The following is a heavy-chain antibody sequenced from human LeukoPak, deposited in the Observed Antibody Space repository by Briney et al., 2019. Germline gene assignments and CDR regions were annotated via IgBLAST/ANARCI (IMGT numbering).Heavy chain of an antibody. CDR1: GFTFSSYA. V-gene: IGHV3-23*01. Sequence: PGGSLRLSCAASGFTFSSYAMSWVRQAPGKGLEWVSAISSSGGSTYYADSVKGRFTISRDNSNNTLYLQMNSLRVEDTAVYYCAKDRDYFDSSGDYWGQGTLVTVSS. J-gene: IGHJ4*02. CDR2: ISSSGGST. CDR3: AKDRDYFDSSGDY. D-gene: IGHD3-22*01.